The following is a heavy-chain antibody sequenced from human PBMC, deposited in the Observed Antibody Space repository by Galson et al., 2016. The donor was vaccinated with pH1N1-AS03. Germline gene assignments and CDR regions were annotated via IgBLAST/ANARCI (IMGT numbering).Heavy chain of an antibody. V-gene: IGHV1-69*06. CDR3: ARAMVPTTYYGMDV. D-gene: IGHD4/OR15-4a*01. CDR1: GGTFSSYA. CDR2: VIPIFGTT. Sequence: SCKASGGTFSSYAFSWVRQAPGQGLEWMGGVIPIFGTTNYAKKFQGRVTITADKSTSTAYMELRSLTSYDTAVYYCARAMVPTTYYGMDVWGQGTTVTVSS. J-gene: IGHJ6*02.